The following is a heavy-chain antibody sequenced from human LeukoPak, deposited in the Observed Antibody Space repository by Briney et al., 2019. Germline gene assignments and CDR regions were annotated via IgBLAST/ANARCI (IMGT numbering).Heavy chain of an antibody. D-gene: IGHD6-13*01. J-gene: IGHJ3*02. CDR3: ARGYSSSWYSNDAFDI. Sequence: GRSLRLSCAASGFTFSSYAMHWVRQAPGKGLEWVAVISYDGSNKYYADSVKGRFTISRDNSKNTLYLQMNSLRAEDTAVYYCARGYSSSWYSNDAFDIWGQGTMVTVSS. CDR1: GFTFSSYA. V-gene: IGHV3-30-3*01. CDR2: ISYDGSNK.